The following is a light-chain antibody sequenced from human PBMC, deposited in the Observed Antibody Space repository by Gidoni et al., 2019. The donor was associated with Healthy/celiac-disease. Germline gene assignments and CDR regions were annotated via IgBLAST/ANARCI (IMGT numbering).Light chain of an antibody. CDR2: GAS. CDR1: QSVSISY. V-gene: IGKV3-20*01. CDR3: QQYGSSPLT. J-gene: IGKJ5*01. Sequence: EIVLTQSPGTLSLSPGERATLSCRASQSVSISYLAWYQQKPVQAPRLLIYGASSRATGIPDRFSGSGSGTDFTLTISRLEPEDFAVYYCQQYGSSPLTFGQGTRLEIK.